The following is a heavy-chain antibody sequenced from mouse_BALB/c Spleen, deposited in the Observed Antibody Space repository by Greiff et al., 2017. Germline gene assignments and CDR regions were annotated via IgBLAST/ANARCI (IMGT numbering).Heavy chain of an antibody. CDR2: ISSGGGST. Sequence: EVNLVESGGGLVKPGGSLKLSCAASGFAFSSYDMSWVRQTPEKRLEWVAYISSGGGSTYYPDTVKGRFTISRDNAKNTLYLQMSSLKSEDTAMYYCARGTTVVAKGAWFAYWGQGTLVTVSA. CDR1: GFAFSSYD. D-gene: IGHD1-1*01. V-gene: IGHV5-12-1*01. CDR3: ARGTTVVAKGAWFAY. J-gene: IGHJ3*01.